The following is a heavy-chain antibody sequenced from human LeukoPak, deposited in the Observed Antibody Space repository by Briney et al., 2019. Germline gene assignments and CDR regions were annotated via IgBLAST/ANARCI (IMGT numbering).Heavy chain of an antibody. J-gene: IGHJ4*02. V-gene: IGHV3-21*01. Sequence: PGGSLRLSCAASGFTLSSYSMNWVRQAPGKGLEWVSSISSSSSYIYYADSVKGRFTISRDNAKNSLYLQMNSLRAEDTAVYYCARDLAEKGMWYSSGCVNYWGQGTLVTVSS. CDR3: ARDLAEKGMWYSSGCVNY. CDR1: GFTLSSYS. CDR2: ISSSSSYI. D-gene: IGHD6-19*01.